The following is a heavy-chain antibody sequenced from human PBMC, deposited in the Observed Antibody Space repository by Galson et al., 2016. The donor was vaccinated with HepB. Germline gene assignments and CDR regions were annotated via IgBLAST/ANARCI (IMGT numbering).Heavy chain of an antibody. CDR2: MSFRGKIA. Sequence: SLRLSCAASGLTFGDYGVHWVRQAPGNGLEWVAFMSFRGKIAHYADSVQGRLTVSRDTDTLYLPMNGLRPADTAVYYCAKDLTAYCGDYGPTPFDSGGQGTLVIVSS. J-gene: IGHJ4*02. V-gene: IGHV3-30*18. D-gene: IGHD2-21*01. CDR3: AKDLTAYCGDYGPTPFDS. CDR1: GLTFGDYG.